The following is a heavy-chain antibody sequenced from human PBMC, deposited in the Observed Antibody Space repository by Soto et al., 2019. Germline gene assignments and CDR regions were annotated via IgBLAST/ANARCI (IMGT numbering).Heavy chain of an antibody. V-gene: IGHV5-10-1*01. D-gene: IGHD1-26*01. CDR1: GYSFTSYS. CDR2: IDPRDSYT. CDR3: ARQSSGGYKGGFDY. Sequence: PGESLKISCKGSGYSFTSYSISWVRQMPGKGLEWMGWIDPRDSYTKYSPSFQGHVSISADESISTAYLQWSSLKASDTAMYYCARQSSGGYKGGFDYWGRGSLVTVSS. J-gene: IGHJ4*02.